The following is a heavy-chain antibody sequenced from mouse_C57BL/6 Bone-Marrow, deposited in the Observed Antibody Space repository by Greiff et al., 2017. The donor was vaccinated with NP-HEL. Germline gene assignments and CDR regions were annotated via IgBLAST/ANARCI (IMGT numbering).Heavy chain of an antibody. CDR2: IRNKANGYTT. J-gene: IGHJ1*03. V-gene: IGHV7-3*01. CDR3: ASRGRYFDV. CDR1: GFTFTDYY. Sequence: DVKLVESGGGLVQPGGSLSLSCAASGFTFTDYYMSWVRQPPGKALEWLGFIRNKANGYTTEYSASVKGRFTISRDNSQSILYLQMNALGAEDSATYYCASRGRYFDVWGTGTTGTVSS.